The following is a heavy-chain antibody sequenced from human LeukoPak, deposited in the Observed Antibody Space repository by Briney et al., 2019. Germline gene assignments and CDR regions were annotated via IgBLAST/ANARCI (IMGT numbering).Heavy chain of an antibody. V-gene: IGHV4-39*07. CDR2: IYYSGST. D-gene: IGHD3-3*01. CDR3: AREYYDFWSGYSLSSDYYYYYMDV. Sequence: SETLSLTCTVSGGSISSSSYYWGWIRQPPGKGLEWIGSIYYSGSTYYNPSLKSRVTISVDTSKNQFSLKLSSVTAADTAVYYCAREYYDFWSGYSLSSDYYYYYMDVWGKGTTVTVSS. CDR1: GGSISSSSYY. J-gene: IGHJ6*03.